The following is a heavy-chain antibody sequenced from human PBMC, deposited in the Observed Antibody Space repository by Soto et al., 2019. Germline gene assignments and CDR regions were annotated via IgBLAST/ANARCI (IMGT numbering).Heavy chain of an antibody. CDR3: ARDLVVPAAIVANYYYGMDV. V-gene: IGHV1-2*02. CDR1: GYTFTGYY. D-gene: IGHD2-2*02. CDR2: INPNSGGT. Sequence: ASVKVSCKASGYTFTGYYMHWVRQAPGQGLEWMGWINPNSGGTNYAQKFQGRVTMTRDTSISTAYMELSRLRSDDTAVYYCARDLVVPAAIVANYYYGMDVWGQGTTVTVSS. J-gene: IGHJ6*02.